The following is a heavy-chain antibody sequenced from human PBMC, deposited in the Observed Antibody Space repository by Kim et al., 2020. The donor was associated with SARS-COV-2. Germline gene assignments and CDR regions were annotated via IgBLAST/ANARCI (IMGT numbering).Heavy chain of an antibody. J-gene: IGHJ6*02. CDR2: IIPILGIA. CDR1: GGTFSSYA. V-gene: IGHV1-69*04. CDR3: ARDSRGNGMDV. Sequence: SVKVSCKASGGTFSSYAISWVRQAPGQGLEWMGRIIPILGIANYAQKFQGRVTITADKSTSTAYMELSSLRSEDTAVYYCARDSRGNGMDVWGQGTTVTVSS.